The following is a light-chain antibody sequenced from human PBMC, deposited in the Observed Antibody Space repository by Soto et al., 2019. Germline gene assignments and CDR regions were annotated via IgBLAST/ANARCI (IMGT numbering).Light chain of an antibody. CDR1: SSDVGGYNY. J-gene: IGLJ1*01. Sequence: QSALTHPRSVSGSPGQSVTISCTGTSSDVGGYNYVSWYQQHPGKAPKLMIYEVSKRPSGVPDRFSGSKSGNTASLTISGLQAEDEADYDCCSYAGSVYGFGTGTKLTVL. CDR2: EVS. CDR3: CSYAGSVYG. V-gene: IGLV2-11*01.